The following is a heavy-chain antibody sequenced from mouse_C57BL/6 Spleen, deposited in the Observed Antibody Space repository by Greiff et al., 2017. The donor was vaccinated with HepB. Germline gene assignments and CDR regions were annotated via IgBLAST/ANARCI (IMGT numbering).Heavy chain of an antibody. CDR1: GFSLTSYG. Sequence: QVQLKQSGPGLVQPSQSLSITCTVSGFSLTSYGVHWVRQSPGKGLEWLGVIWSGGSTDYNAAFISRLGISKDNSKCQVFFKLNSLQADDTAIYYCARSNWDRAMDYWGQGTSVTVSS. CDR2: IWSGGST. J-gene: IGHJ4*01. D-gene: IGHD4-1*01. CDR3: ARSNWDRAMDY. V-gene: IGHV2-2*01.